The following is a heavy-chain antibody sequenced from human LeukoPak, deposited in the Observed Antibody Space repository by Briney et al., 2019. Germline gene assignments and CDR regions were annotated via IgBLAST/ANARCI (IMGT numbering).Heavy chain of an antibody. Sequence: PSETLSLTCAVSGGSISSSNWWSWVRQSPGKGLEWIGEIYHSGSTNYNPSLKSRVTISVDKSKNQFSLKLSSVTAADTAVYYCATGTYYYGSGSSWGQGTLVTVSS. CDR1: GGSISSSNW. V-gene: IGHV4-4*02. CDR3: ATGTYYYGSGSS. J-gene: IGHJ5*02. D-gene: IGHD3-10*01. CDR2: IYHSGST.